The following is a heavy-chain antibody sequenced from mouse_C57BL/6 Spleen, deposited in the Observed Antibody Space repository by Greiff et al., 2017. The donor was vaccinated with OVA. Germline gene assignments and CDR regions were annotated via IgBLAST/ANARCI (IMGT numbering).Heavy chain of an antibody. D-gene: IGHD2-1*01. CDR1: GYTFTEYT. CDR2: FYPGSGSI. V-gene: IGHV1-62-2*01. Sequence: VQLQPSGAELVKPGASVKLSFKASGYTFTEYTIHWVKPRSGQGLEWIGWFYPGSGSIKYNEKVKDKATLTADKSSSTVHMELSRLTSEDSAVYFCARHEGGAYGNYGAWFAYWGQGTLVTVSA. J-gene: IGHJ3*01. CDR3: ARHEGGAYGNYGAWFAY.